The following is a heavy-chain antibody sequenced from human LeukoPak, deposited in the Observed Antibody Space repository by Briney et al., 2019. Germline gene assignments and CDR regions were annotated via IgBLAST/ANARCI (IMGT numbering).Heavy chain of an antibody. CDR3: VRDQSAVGSALDY. Sequence: GGSLRLSCAASGFTFSSYSMNWVRQAPGKGLEWVSYISSSSSTIYYADSVKGRFTISRDNAKNSLYLQMNSLRAEDTAVYYCVRDQSAVGSALDYWGQGTLVTVSS. D-gene: IGHD1-26*01. CDR2: ISSSSSTI. CDR1: GFTFSSYS. J-gene: IGHJ4*02. V-gene: IGHV3-48*04.